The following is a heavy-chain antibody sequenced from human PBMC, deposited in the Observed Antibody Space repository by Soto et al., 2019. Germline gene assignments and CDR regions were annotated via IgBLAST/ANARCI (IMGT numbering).Heavy chain of an antibody. CDR3: ARRKMVAATRHLDY. D-gene: IGHD2-15*01. CDR2: INHSGST. J-gene: IGHJ4*02. CDR1: GGSFSGYY. V-gene: IGHV4-34*01. Sequence: QVQLQQWGAGLLKPSETLSLTCAVYGGSFSGYYWSWIRQPPGKGLEWIGEINHSGSTNYNPSLKSRVTISVDTSKNQFSLKLSSVTAADTAVYYCARRKMVAATRHLDYWGQGTLVTVSS.